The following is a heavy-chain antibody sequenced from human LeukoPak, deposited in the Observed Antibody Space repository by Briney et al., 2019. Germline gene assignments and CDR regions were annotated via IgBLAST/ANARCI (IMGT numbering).Heavy chain of an antibody. CDR1: GFTFSDYY. V-gene: IGHV3-11*05. CDR2: ISSSTYT. CDR3: AADAFNMGNDAFDI. J-gene: IGHJ3*02. D-gene: IGHD2/OR15-2a*01. Sequence: GGSLRLSCAASGFTFSDYYMSWIRQAPGKGLEWVSYISSSTYTNYADSVKGRFTISRDNAKNSMYLQMNSLRAGDTAVYYCAADAFNMGNDAFDIWGQGTMVTVSS.